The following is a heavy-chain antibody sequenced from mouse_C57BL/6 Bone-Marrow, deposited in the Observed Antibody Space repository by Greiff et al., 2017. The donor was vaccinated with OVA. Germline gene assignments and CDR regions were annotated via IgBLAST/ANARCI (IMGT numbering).Heavy chain of an antibody. CDR1: GYTFTDYN. Sequence: VQLQQSGPELVKPGASVKIPCKASGYTFTDYNMDWVKQSHGKSLEWIGDINPNNGGTIYNQKFKGKATLTVDKSSSTAYMELRSLTSEDTAVYYCARRGYYGSSYWYFDVWGTETTVTVSS. CDR2: INPNNGGT. CDR3: ARRGYYGSSYWYFDV. V-gene: IGHV1-18*01. D-gene: IGHD1-1*01. J-gene: IGHJ1*03.